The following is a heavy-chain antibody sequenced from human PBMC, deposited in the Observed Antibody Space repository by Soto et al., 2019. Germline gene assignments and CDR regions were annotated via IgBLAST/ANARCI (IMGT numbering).Heavy chain of an antibody. CDR3: AKEGGSSSSGYYYGMDV. CDR2: IKQDGSEK. CDR1: GFTFSSYW. Sequence: GGSLRLSCAASGFTFSSYWMSWVRQAPGKGLEWVANIKQDGSEKYYVDSVKGRFTISRDNAKNSLYLQMNSLRAEDTAVYYCAKEGGSSSSGYYYGMDVWGQGTTVTVSS. J-gene: IGHJ6*02. V-gene: IGHV3-7*01. D-gene: IGHD6-6*01.